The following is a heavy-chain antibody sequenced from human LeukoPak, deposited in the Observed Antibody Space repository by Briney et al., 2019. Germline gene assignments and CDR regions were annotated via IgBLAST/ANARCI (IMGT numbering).Heavy chain of an antibody. V-gene: IGHV5-51*01. CDR3: ARRRYYGSGSFTLYYFDY. Sequence: GESLKISCQGSGYSFTSYWIGWVRQMPGKGLEWMGIIYPGDSDTRYSPSFQGQVTISADKSISTAYLQWSSLKASDTAMYYCARRRYYGSGSFTLYYFDYWGQGTLVTVSS. D-gene: IGHD3-10*01. CDR2: IYPGDSDT. CDR1: GYSFTSYW. J-gene: IGHJ4*02.